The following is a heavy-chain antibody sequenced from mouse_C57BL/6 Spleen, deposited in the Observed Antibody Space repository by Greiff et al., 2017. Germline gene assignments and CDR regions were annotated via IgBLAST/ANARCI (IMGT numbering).Heavy chain of an antibody. J-gene: IGHJ2*01. D-gene: IGHD2-4*01. CDR2: IYPRSGNT. CDR1: GYTFTSYG. V-gene: IGHV1-81*01. Sequence: QVQLQQSGAELARPGASVKLSCKASGYTFTSYGISWVKQRTGQGLEWIGEIYPRSGNTYYNEKFKGKATLTADKSSSTAYMELRSLTSEDSAVYFCARKEGLRRGGDYWGQGTTLTVSS. CDR3: ARKEGLRRGGDY.